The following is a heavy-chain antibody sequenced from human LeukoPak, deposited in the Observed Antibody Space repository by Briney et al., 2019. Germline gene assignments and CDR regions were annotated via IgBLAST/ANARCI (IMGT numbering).Heavy chain of an antibody. V-gene: IGHV3-7*04. CDR1: GFTFSSYW. CDR3: ARAEEQRWGYVDY. D-gene: IGHD5-24*01. J-gene: IGHJ4*02. CDR2: IKQDGSDK. Sequence: GGSLRLSCAASGFTFSSYWMTWVRQAPGKGLEWVANIKQDGSDKYYVDSVKGRFTISRDNAKNSLYLQMNSLRDEHTAVYYCARAEEQRWGYVDYWGQGTLVTVSS.